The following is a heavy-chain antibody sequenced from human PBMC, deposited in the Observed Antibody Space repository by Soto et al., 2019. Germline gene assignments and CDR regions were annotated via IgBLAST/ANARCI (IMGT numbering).Heavy chain of an antibody. J-gene: IGHJ4*02. CDR3: ATSVLAYCGGDCYTENSDY. CDR2: ISAYNGNT. Sequence: ASVKVSCKASGYTFTSYGISWVRQAPGQGLEWMGWISAYNGNTNYTQKLQGRVTMTTDTSTSTAYMELRSLRSDDTAVYYCATSVLAYCGGDCYTENSDYWGQGTLVTVSS. CDR1: GYTFTSYG. V-gene: IGHV1-18*01. D-gene: IGHD2-21*02.